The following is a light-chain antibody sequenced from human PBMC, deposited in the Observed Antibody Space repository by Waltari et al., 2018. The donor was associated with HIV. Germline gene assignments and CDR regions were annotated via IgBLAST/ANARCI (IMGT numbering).Light chain of an antibody. V-gene: IGKV1-9*01. CDR1: QGIGSH. Sequence: DIQLTQSPSFMSASIGATVTITCRASQGIGSHLAWYQQRPGTAPKLLVYAASSLQTGVPSKFSGSGSGTDFTLTIRSLQPEDFATYYCQQLNTYPHTFGGGTRIEIK. CDR2: AAS. J-gene: IGKJ4*01. CDR3: QQLNTYPHT.